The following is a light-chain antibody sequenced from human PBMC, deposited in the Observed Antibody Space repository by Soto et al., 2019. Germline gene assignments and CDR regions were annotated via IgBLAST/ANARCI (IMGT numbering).Light chain of an antibody. Sequence: EIVLTQSPATLSLSPGERATLSCRASQSVSSYLAWYQQKPGQAPRLLIHDASNRATGIPARFSGSGSGTDFTLTISSLEPEDFAIYYCQQRSNWPRSWTFGQGTK. CDR2: DAS. CDR3: QQRSNWPRSWT. CDR1: QSVSSY. V-gene: IGKV3-11*01. J-gene: IGKJ1*01.